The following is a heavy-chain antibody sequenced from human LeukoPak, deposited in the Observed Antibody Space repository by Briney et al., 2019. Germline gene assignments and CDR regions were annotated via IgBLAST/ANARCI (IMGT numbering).Heavy chain of an antibody. Sequence: SETLSLACTFSGGSFSSGGYYWSWIRQPPGKGLGWIGYIYYSGSTYYNPSLKSRVTISVDTSKNQFSLKLSSVTAADTAVYYCARDPSLEDAFDIWGQGTMVTVSS. V-gene: IGHV4-31*03. CDR2: IYYSGST. CDR1: GGSFSSGGYY. D-gene: IGHD2-2*01. CDR3: ARDPSLEDAFDI. J-gene: IGHJ3*02.